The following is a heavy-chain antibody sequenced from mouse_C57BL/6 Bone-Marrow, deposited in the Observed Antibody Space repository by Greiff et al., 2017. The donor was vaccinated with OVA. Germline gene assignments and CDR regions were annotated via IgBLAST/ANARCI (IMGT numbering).Heavy chain of an antibody. V-gene: IGHV3-6*01. CDR3: ARDQGYYGSSFDY. J-gene: IGHJ2*01. D-gene: IGHD1-1*01. CDR1: GYSITSGYY. Sequence: EVHLVESGPGLVKPSQSLSLTCSVTGYSITSGYYWNWIRQFPGNKLEWMGYISYDGSNNYNPSLKNLISITRDTSENPFFLKLNSVTTEDTAAYYGARDQGYYGSSFDYWGQGTTLTVSS. CDR2: ISYDGSN.